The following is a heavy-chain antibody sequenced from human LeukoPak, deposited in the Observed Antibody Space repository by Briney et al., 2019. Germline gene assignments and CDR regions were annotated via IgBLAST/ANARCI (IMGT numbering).Heavy chain of an antibody. CDR3: SRDTATALDY. CDR2: IKNKRGSYTA. J-gene: IGHJ4*02. V-gene: IGHV3-72*01. D-gene: IGHD2-21*02. Sequence: PGGSLGLSCAASGFTLNDHYMDWVRQAPGKGLEWVGRIKNKRGSYTADYAASVKGRFTISRDDSQNSLYLQMNSLKTEDTAVYYCSRDTATALDYWGQGTLVTVSS. CDR1: GFTLNDHY.